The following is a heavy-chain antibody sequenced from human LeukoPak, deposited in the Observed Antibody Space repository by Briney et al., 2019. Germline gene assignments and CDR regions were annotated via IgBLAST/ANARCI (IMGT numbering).Heavy chain of an antibody. CDR2: ISAYNGNT. CDR1: GYTFTSYG. V-gene: IGHV1-18*01. D-gene: IGHD6-13*01. CDR3: ARDGAGAAAGLENWFDP. J-gene: IGHJ5*02. Sequence: ASVKVSCKASGYTFTSYGISWVRQAPGQGLEWMGWISAYNGNTNYAQKFQGRVTMTRDTSISTGYMELSSLGSDDTAVYYCARDGAGAAAGLENWFDPWGQGTLVTVSS.